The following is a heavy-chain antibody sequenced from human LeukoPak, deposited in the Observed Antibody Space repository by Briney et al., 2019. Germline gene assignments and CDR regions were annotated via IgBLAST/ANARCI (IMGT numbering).Heavy chain of an antibody. V-gene: IGHV3-11*04. J-gene: IGHJ4*02. Sequence: NPGGALRLSCAASEFTFSDYYMSWIRQAPGKGLEWVSYISSSSSTIYYADSVKGRFTISRDNAKNSLYLQMNSLRAEDTAVYYCASTDQAYYYGSGTSTLDYWGQGTLVTVSS. D-gene: IGHD3-10*01. CDR3: ASTDQAYYYGSGTSTLDY. CDR1: EFTFSDYY. CDR2: ISSSSSTI.